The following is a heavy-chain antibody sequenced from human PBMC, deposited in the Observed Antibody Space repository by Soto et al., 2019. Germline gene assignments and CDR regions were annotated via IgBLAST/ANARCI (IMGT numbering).Heavy chain of an antibody. CDR2: INAYNGNT. J-gene: IGHJ4*02. CDR3: ARDLVGATDY. V-gene: IGHV1-18*01. D-gene: IGHD1-26*01. CDR1: GYTFTSYG. Sequence: ASVKVSCKASGYTFTSYGISWVRQAPGQGLEWMGWINAYNGNTKYAQKLQGRVTITTDTSTSTAYMELSSLRSEDTAVYYCARDLVGATDYWGQGTLVTVSS.